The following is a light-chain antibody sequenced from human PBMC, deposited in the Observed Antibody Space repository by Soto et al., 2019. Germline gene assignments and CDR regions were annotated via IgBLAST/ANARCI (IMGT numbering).Light chain of an antibody. Sequence: EIVMTQSPSTLSVSPGERATLSCMASHSVSSNLAWYQQKPGQAPRLLIYGASTRATGIPARFSGSGSGTEFTLTISSLQYEDFAVYYCQQYNNWPFTFGPGTKVDIK. CDR3: QQYNNWPFT. J-gene: IGKJ3*01. V-gene: IGKV3-15*01. CDR2: GAS. CDR1: HSVSSN.